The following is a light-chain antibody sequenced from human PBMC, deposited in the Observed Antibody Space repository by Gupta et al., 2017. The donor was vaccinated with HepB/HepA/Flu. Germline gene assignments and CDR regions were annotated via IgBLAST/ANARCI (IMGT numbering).Light chain of an antibody. CDR2: GKN. Sequence: SSELTQDPAVSVALGQTVRITCQGDSLRSYYASWYQQKPGQAPVLVIYGKNNRPSGIPDRFSGSSSGNTASLTTXGXQAEDEXDYYCNSPDSNGNNLVFGGGTKLTVL. CDR3: NSPDSNGNNLV. J-gene: IGLJ2*01. CDR1: SLRSYY. V-gene: IGLV3-19*01.